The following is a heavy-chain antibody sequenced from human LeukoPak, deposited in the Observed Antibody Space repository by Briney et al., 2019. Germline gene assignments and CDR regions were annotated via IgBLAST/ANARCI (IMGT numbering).Heavy chain of an antibody. V-gene: IGHV3-21*01. J-gene: IGHJ4*02. D-gene: IGHD2-15*01. CDR1: GFTFSSYN. CDR3: ARDRWHDY. Sequence: GGSLRLPCAASGFTFSSYNMNWVRQAPGKGLEWVSSISSSSSYIYYADSVKGRFTISRDSAKNSLFLQMNSLRAEDTAVYYCARDRWHDYWGQGTLVTVSS. CDR2: ISSSSSYI.